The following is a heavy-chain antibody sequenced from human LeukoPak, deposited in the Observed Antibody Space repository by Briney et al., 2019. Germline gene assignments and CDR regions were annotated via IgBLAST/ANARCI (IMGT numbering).Heavy chain of an antibody. Sequence: PGGSLRLSCAASGFTFSTYALTWVRQAPGKGLEWVSTIGVSGGVTYYADSVKGPFTISRDNSKNTLYFQINRLRAEDPAVYYCAKDGRGGDWTSASCTNWFGPWGQGTLVTVSS. D-gene: IGHD2-2*01. CDR3: AKDGRGGDWTSASCTNWFGP. V-gene: IGHV3-23*01. CDR2: IGVSGGVT. CDR1: GFTFSTYA. J-gene: IGHJ5*02.